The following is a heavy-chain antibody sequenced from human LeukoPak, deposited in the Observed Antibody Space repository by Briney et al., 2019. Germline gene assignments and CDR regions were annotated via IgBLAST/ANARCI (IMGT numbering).Heavy chain of an antibody. Sequence: GGSLRLSCAASGFTVSSNYMSWVRQAPGKGLEWVSVIYSGGSTYYADSVKGRFTISRDNSKNTLYLQMNSLRAEDTAVYYCAKDKTGPYCSSTSCYLYYYMDVWGKGTTVTVSS. CDR3: AKDKTGPYCSSTSCYLYYYMDV. J-gene: IGHJ6*03. V-gene: IGHV3-53*05. CDR1: GFTVSSNY. CDR2: IYSGGST. D-gene: IGHD2-2*01.